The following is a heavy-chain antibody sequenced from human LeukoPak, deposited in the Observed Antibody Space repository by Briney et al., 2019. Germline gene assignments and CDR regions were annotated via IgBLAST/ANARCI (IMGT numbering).Heavy chain of an antibody. CDR3: AAPSSGWLNDAFDI. J-gene: IGHJ3*02. D-gene: IGHD6-19*01. CDR2: ISYDGSNK. CDR1: GFTFSSYA. V-gene: IGHV3-30-3*01. Sequence: GGSLGLSCAASGFTFSSYAMHWVRQAPGKGLEWVAVISYDGSNKYYADSVKGRFTISRDNSKNTLYLQMNSLRAEDTAVYYCAAPSSGWLNDAFDIWGQGTMVTVSS.